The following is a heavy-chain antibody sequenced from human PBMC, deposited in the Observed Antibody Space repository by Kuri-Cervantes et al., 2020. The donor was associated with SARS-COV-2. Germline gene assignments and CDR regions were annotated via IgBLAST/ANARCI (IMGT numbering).Heavy chain of an antibody. J-gene: IGHJ6*02. Sequence: ASVKVSCKASGYPFNSSGITWVRQAPGQGLEWMGRTSYLNGKADYAQKIQGRVIMTRDTSTDTAYMELRNLRSDDTAVYYCARDPTKWELNYFYYGLDVWGQGTTVTVSS. CDR2: TSYLNGKA. D-gene: IGHD1-26*01. V-gene: IGHV1-18*04. CDR3: ARDPTKWELNYFYYGLDV. CDR1: GYPFNSSG.